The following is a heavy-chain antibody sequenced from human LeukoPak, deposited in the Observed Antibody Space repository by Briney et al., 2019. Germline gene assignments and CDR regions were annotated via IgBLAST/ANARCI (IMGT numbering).Heavy chain of an antibody. V-gene: IGHV4-39*01. J-gene: IGHJ4*02. Sequence: SETLSLTCTVSGDSVSSTNYYWGWIRQPPGRGLEWIASIRYSESAYYSPSLKSRATISVDTSKNQFSLRLRSLTATDTAVYYCAAQDSSHYWGQGTLVTVSS. CDR2: IRYSESA. D-gene: IGHD3-22*01. CDR1: GDSVSSTNYY. CDR3: AAQDSSHY.